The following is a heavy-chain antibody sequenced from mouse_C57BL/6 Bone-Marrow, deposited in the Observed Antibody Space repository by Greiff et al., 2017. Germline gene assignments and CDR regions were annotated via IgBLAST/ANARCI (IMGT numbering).Heavy chain of an antibody. V-gene: IGHV1-69*01. D-gene: IGHD1-1*01. Sequence: QVQLQQPGAELVMPGASVKLSCKASGYTFTSYWMHWVKQRPGQGLEWIGEIDPSDSYTNYNQKFKGKSTLTVDKSSSTAYMQLSRLTSEDSAVYYCARDYGSSYVSMDYWGQGTSVTVSS. CDR2: IDPSDSYT. CDR3: ARDYGSSYVSMDY. J-gene: IGHJ4*01. CDR1: GYTFTSYW.